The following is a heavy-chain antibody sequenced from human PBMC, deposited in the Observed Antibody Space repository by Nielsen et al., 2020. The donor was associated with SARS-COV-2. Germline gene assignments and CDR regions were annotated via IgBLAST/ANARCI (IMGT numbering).Heavy chain of an antibody. J-gene: IGHJ4*02. CDR1: GGSFSGYY. Sequence: SETLSLTCAVYGGSFSGYYWSWIRQPPGKGLEWIGEINHSGSTNYNPSLKSRVTISVDTSKNQFSLKLSSVTAADTAVYYCARVEGDYYDSSGYLDYWGQGTLVTVSS. V-gene: IGHV4-34*01. CDR2: INHSGST. CDR3: ARVEGDYYDSSGYLDY. D-gene: IGHD3-22*01.